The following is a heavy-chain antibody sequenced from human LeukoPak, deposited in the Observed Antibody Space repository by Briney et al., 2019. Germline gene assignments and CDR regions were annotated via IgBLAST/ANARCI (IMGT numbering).Heavy chain of an antibody. D-gene: IGHD5-18*01. V-gene: IGHV1-69*06. CDR1: GGTFSSYA. CDR3: ARPRPGYSYGPALDY. Sequence: GASVKVSCKASGGTFSSYAISWVRQAPGQGREWMGGIIPIFGTANYAQKFQGRVTITADKSTSTAYMELSSLRSEDTAVYYCARPRPGYSYGPALDYWGQGTLVTVSS. J-gene: IGHJ4*02. CDR2: IIPIFGTA.